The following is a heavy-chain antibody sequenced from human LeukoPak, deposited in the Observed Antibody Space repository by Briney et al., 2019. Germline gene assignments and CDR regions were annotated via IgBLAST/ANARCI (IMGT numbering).Heavy chain of an antibody. CDR2: ISSSGSSI. J-gene: IGHJ6*02. V-gene: IGHV3-48*03. CDR3: ACLEYYYCGMDV. Sequence: GGSLRLSRAASGFTFSSYEMNWVRQAPGKGLEWVSYISSSGSSIYYADSVKGRFTISRDNAKNSLYLQMNSLRAEDTAVYYCACLEYYYCGMDVWGQGTTVTVSS. CDR1: GFTFSSYE.